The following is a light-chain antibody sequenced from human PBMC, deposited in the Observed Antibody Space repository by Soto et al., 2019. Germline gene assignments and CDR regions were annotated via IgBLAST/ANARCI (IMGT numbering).Light chain of an antibody. CDR3: QQRSNWPPT. CDR1: QSVSSY. Sequence: EIVFTKSPATLSLSPGERATLSCRASQSVSSYLAWYQQKPGQAPRLIIYDASNRATGIPARFSGSWSGTDCTLTISSLEPEDVTVYYCQQRSNWPPTLGQGTKVDI. J-gene: IGKJ1*01. V-gene: IGKV3-11*01. CDR2: DAS.